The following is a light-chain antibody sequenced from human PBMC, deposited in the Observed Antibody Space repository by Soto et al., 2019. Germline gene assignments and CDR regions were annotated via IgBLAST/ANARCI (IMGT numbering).Light chain of an antibody. Sequence: ETLLTQSPATLSVSPGDRVTLSCRANEGVSRNLAWYQQKPGQAPRLLIYNAAIRATGIAARFSGSGSGTEFTLPSSGLQSEDFAIYYCQQYNNWYTFGQGTKLEIK. CDR2: NAA. CDR3: QQYNNWYT. V-gene: IGKV3-15*01. J-gene: IGKJ2*01. CDR1: EGVSRN.